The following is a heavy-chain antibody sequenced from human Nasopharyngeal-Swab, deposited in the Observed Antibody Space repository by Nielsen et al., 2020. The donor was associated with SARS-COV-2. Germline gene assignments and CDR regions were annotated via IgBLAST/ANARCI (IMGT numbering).Heavy chain of an antibody. J-gene: IGHJ4*02. CDR2: INPSGGST. CDR3: AREEAVAGRIDY. Sequence: ASVKVSCKASGYTFTSYYMHWVRQAPGQGLEWMGIINPSGGSTSYAQKFQGRVTMTRDTSTSTVYMELRSLRSEDTAVYYCAREEAVAGRIDYWGQGTLVTVSS. V-gene: IGHV1-46*01. CDR1: GYTFTSYY. D-gene: IGHD6-19*01.